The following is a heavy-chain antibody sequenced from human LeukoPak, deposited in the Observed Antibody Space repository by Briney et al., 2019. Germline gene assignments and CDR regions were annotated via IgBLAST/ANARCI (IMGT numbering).Heavy chain of an antibody. CDR3: ARTGRGYYDFWSGYPRAAFDI. D-gene: IGHD3-3*01. Sequence: PSETLSLTCTVSGGSISSYYWSWIRQPPGKGLEWIGYIYYSGSTYYNPSLKSRVTISVDTSKNQFSLKLSSVTAADTAVYYCARTGRGYYDFWSGYPRAAFDIWGQGTMVTVSS. CDR2: IYYSGST. CDR1: GGSISSYY. V-gene: IGHV4-59*06. J-gene: IGHJ3*02.